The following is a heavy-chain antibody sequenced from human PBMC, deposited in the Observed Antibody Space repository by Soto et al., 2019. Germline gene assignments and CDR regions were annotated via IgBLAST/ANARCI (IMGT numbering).Heavy chain of an antibody. Sequence: LSLTCSVSGYSVSSSDYYWAWIRQPPGKGLEWIGSMFYSGLTYYNPSLKSRVTLSVDTSKNQFSVRLNSVTAADTAVYYCAPLSVSLSGPYGIHVWGQGTTVTVSS. V-gene: IGHV4-39*01. CDR1: GYSVSSSDYY. J-gene: IGHJ6*02. CDR3: APLSVSLSGPYGIHV. CDR2: MFYSGLT. D-gene: IGHD2-15*01.